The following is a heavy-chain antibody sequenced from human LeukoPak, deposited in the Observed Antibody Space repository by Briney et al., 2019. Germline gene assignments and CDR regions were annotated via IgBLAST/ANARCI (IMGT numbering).Heavy chain of an antibody. J-gene: IGHJ5*02. D-gene: IGHD2-15*01. V-gene: IGHV4-59*11. CDR1: GGSISTHY. Sequence: SETLSLTCTVSGGSISTHYWSWIRQPPGKGLEWIGYIYYSGSTNYNPSLKSRVTISVDTSKNQFSLKLSSVTAADTAVYYCARARHGGSSNWFDPWGQGTLVTVSS. CDR3: ARARHGGSSNWFDP. CDR2: IYYSGST.